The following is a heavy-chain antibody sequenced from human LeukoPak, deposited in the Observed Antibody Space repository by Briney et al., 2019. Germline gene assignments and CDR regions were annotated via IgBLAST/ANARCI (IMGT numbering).Heavy chain of an antibody. CDR2: IYHSGST. Sequence: SETLSLTCAVSGGPISSSNWWSWVRQPPGKGLEWIGEIYHSGSTNYNPSLKSRVTISVDKSKNQFSLKLSSVTAADTAVYYCARVSGSYYYYYMDVWGKGTTVTVSS. V-gene: IGHV4-4*02. CDR1: GGPISSSNW. J-gene: IGHJ6*03. CDR3: ARVSGSYYYYYMDV. D-gene: IGHD1-26*01.